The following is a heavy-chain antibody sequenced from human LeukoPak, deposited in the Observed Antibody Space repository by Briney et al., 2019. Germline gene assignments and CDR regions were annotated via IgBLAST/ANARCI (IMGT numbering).Heavy chain of an antibody. V-gene: IGHV3-53*05. D-gene: IGHD3-22*01. Sequence: GGSLRLSCAASGFTVSSSYMSWVRQAPGKGLEWVSVIHSGGTTYYADSVKGRLTISRDNSKNTVYLQMNSLRAEDTALYYCAKDNNYYDSSGYNGFDYWGQGTLVTVSS. CDR2: IHSGGTT. CDR1: GFTVSSSY. J-gene: IGHJ4*02. CDR3: AKDNNYYDSSGYNGFDY.